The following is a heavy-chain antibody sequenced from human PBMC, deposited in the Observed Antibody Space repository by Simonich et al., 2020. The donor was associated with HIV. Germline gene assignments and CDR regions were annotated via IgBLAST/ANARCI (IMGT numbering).Heavy chain of an antibody. J-gene: IGHJ3*02. Sequence: SGAEVKKPGASVKVSCKASGYTFTSYHINWVRQATGQGLEWMGWMNPNSGSTGFAQKFQGRVTITRTTSVSTAYMELSSLRSEDTAVFFCARGGPGSTWYDAFDIWGQGTMVTVSS. V-gene: IGHV1-8*03. CDR1: GYTFTSYH. D-gene: IGHD6-13*01. CDR3: ARGGPGSTWYDAFDI. CDR2: MNPNSGST.